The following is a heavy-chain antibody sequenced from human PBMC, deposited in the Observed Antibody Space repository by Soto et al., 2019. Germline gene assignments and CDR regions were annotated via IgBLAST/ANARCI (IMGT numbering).Heavy chain of an antibody. Sequence: SVKVSCKTSGGTFSTFGISWVRQAPGQGLEWMGGIIPFFGTAEYSQKFEDRITITADESTNTVYMDLRSLTSEDTAIYYCARAAPMDAGDKYYYDFWGQGALVTVSS. CDR3: ARAAPMDAGDKYYYDF. CDR2: IIPFFGTA. J-gene: IGHJ4*02. V-gene: IGHV1-69*13. CDR1: GGTFSTFG. D-gene: IGHD3-16*01.